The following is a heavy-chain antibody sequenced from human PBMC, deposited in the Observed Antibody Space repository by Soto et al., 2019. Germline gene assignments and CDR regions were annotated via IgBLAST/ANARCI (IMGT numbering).Heavy chain of an antibody. CDR2: IVPVFGRT. Sequence: SVKVSCKASGGTFSSYAVIWVRQAPGQGLEWMGGIVPVFGRTDYAQNFQGRVTITADESTTTAYMELNSLRTEDTALYYCAKDITSRGFQVPWFDPWGQGTLVTVSS. V-gene: IGHV1-69*13. CDR1: GGTFSSYA. CDR3: AKDITSRGFQVPWFDP. D-gene: IGHD3-16*01. J-gene: IGHJ5*02.